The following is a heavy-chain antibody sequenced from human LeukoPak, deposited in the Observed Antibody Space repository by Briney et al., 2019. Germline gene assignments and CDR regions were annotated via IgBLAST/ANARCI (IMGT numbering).Heavy chain of an antibody. CDR2: IWYDGSDK. CDR3: AKASGGAYSPPDS. CDR1: GFTFSPYG. Sequence: PGGSLRLSCAASGFTFSPYGMHWVRQAPGKGLEWVAVIWYDGSDKYYADSVKGRFTISRDNSKDTLYLQMNSLRAADTAVYYCAKASGGAYSPPDSWGQGTLVTVSS. V-gene: IGHV3-33*06. J-gene: IGHJ4*02. D-gene: IGHD2-15*01.